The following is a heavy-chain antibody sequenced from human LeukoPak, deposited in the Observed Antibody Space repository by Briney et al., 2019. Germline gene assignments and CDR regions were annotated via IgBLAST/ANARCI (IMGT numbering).Heavy chain of an antibody. D-gene: IGHD2/OR15-2a*01. Sequence: SETLSLTCTVSGGSITSHSWSWLRQPPGKGLEWIGYIFYTGHTNYNPSLRSRVTISVDTSKTQFSLRLTSVTAADTAVYFCARDTDRISSPGSWFDPWGQGTLVTVSS. CDR1: GGSITSHS. J-gene: IGHJ5*02. V-gene: IGHV4-59*11. CDR2: IFYTGHT. CDR3: ARDTDRISSPGSWFDP.